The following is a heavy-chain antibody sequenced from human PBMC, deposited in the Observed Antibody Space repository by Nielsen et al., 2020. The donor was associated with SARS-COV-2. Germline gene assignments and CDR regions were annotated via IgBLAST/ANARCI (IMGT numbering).Heavy chain of an antibody. Sequence: VSCKGSGYSFTNYWIGWVRQMPGKGLEWMGIIYPGDSDTRYSPSFQGQVTISADKSISTTYLQWSRLKASDSAIYYCARHGSSLDYWGQGTLVTVSS. V-gene: IGHV5-51*01. CDR3: ARHGSSLDY. CDR1: GYSFTNYW. D-gene: IGHD1-26*01. CDR2: IYPGDSDT. J-gene: IGHJ4*02.